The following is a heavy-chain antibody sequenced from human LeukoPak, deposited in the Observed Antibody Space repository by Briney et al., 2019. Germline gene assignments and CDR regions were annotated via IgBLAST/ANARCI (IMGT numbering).Heavy chain of an antibody. Sequence: ETLSLTCTVSGGSISSYYWSWIRQPPGKGLEWVSVIYSGGSTDYKDSVKDRFIISRDNSKNTLYLQMNSLRAEDTAVYYCAKEMATMNAFDIWGQGTMVTVSS. J-gene: IGHJ3*02. CDR3: AKEMATMNAFDI. V-gene: IGHV3-66*01. D-gene: IGHD5-24*01. CDR1: GGSISSYY. CDR2: IYSGGST.